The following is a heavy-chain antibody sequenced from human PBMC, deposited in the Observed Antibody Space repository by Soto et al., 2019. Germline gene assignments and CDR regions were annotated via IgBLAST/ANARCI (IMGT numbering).Heavy chain of an antibody. V-gene: IGHV3-15*07. CDR3: TTDPTYYDVWGGDIHFDY. Sequence: EVQLVESGGGLVKPGGSLRLSCAASGFTFSNAWMNWVRQAPGKGLEWVGRIKSKTDGGTTDYAAPVKGRFTISRDDSKNTLYLQINSVKTEDTAVYYCTTDPTYYDVWGGDIHFDYWGQGTLVTVSS. CDR1: GFTFSNAW. CDR2: IKSKTDGGTT. J-gene: IGHJ4*02. D-gene: IGHD3-3*01.